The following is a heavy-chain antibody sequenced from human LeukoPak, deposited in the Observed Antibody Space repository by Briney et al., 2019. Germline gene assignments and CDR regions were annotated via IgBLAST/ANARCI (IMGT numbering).Heavy chain of an antibody. V-gene: IGHV6-1*01. CDR2: TYYRSKWYN. CDR3: GRDLGSFDY. J-gene: IGHJ4*02. D-gene: IGHD1-26*01. CDR1: GDSVSTNSAA. Sequence: QTLSLTCAISGDSVSTNSAAWNCIRQSPSRGLEWLGRTYYRSKWYNDYAISVKSRITINPDTSKNQFSLQLSSVTPEDAAVYYCGRDLGSFDYWGQGTLVTVSS.